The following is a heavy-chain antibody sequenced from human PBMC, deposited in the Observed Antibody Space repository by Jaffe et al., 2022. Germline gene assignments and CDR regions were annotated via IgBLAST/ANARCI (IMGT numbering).Heavy chain of an antibody. J-gene: IGHJ3*02. V-gene: IGHV3-74*01. CDR3: ARNLRYFDWLLAFDI. CDR1: GFTFSSYW. D-gene: IGHD3-9*01. Sequence: EVQLVESGGGLVQPGGSLRLSCAASGFTFSSYWMHWVRQAPGKGLVWVSRINSDGSSTSYADSVKGRFTISRDNAKNTLYLQMNSLRAEDTAVYYCARNLRYFDWLLAFDIWGQGTMVTVSS. CDR2: INSDGSST.